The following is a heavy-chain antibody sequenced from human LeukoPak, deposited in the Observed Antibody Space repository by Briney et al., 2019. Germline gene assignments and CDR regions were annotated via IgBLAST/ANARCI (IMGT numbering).Heavy chain of an antibody. D-gene: IGHD6-19*01. J-gene: IGHJ3*02. CDR2: ISGSGGST. CDR3: AKRSSGWYRGAFDI. V-gene: IGHV3-23*01. Sequence: GGSLRLSCAASGFTFSSYAMSWVRQAPGKGLEWVSAISGSGGSTYYADSVKGRFTISRDNSKHTLYLQMHSLRAEDTAVYYCAKRSSGWYRGAFDIWGQGTMVTISS. CDR1: GFTFSSYA.